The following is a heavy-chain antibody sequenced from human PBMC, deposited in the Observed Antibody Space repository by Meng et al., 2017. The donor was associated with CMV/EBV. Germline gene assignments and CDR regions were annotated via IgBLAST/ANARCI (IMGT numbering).Heavy chain of an antibody. CDR3: ARDGRDDFWSGVDV. Sequence: GESLKISCATSGFTFSNYGMHWVRQAPGKGLEWVAVIWYDGSDKYYADSVKGRFTISRDNSKNTLYLQMNSLRAEDTAVYYCARDGRDDFWSGVDVWGQGTTVTVSS. D-gene: IGHD3-3*01. V-gene: IGHV3-33*01. CDR1: GFTFSNYG. J-gene: IGHJ6*02. CDR2: IWYDGSDK.